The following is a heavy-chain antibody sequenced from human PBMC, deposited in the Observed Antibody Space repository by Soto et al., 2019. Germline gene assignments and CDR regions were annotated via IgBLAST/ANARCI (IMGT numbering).Heavy chain of an antibody. D-gene: IGHD3-16*01. J-gene: IGHJ5*01. V-gene: IGHV3-23*01. Sequence: GGSLRLSCAASGFSFSTYAMYWVRQAPGKGLEWVSAIGASDGGTYYADSVKGRFAISRDNSNNTLHLQLNSLRVEDTAIYYCAKKGGSRSPGNWFASWGQGTLVTVS. CDR1: GFSFSTYA. CDR2: IGASDGGT. CDR3: AKKGGSRSPGNWFAS.